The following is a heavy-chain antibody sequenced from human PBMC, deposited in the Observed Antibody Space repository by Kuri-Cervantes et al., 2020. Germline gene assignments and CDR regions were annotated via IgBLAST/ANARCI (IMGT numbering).Heavy chain of an antibody. V-gene: IGHV4-38-2*01. Sequence: SETLSLTCVVSGYSISSGYYWGWIRQPPGKGLEWIGSIYHSGSTYYNPSLKSRVTISVDTSKNRFSLKLSSLTAADTAVYYCARVVTALDYWGQGTLVTVSS. J-gene: IGHJ4*02. CDR1: GYSISSGYY. CDR3: ARVVTALDY. CDR2: IYHSGST. D-gene: IGHD2-21*02.